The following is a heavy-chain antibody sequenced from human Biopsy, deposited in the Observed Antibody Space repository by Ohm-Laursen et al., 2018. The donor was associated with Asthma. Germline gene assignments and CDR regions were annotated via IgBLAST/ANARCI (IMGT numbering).Heavy chain of an antibody. CDR3: ARKIAARGGMGV. CDR2: IWYDGRKK. CDR1: GITFSTYG. J-gene: IGHJ6*02. V-gene: IGHV3-33*01. Sequence: SLKLSCAASGITFSTYGMHWVRQAPGKGLEWVSFIWYDGRKKTYADSVKGRFTISRDNSKNTLYLQMNSLRAEDTAVYYCARKIAARGGMGVWGQGTTVTVSS. D-gene: IGHD6-6*01.